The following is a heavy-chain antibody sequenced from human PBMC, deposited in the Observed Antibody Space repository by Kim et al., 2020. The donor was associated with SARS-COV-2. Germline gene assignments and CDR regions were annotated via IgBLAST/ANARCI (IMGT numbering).Heavy chain of an antibody. Sequence: GGSLRLSCAASGFTFSSYAMHWVRQAPGKGLEWVSCISCSGSTIYYADSVKGRFTISRDNAKNSLYLQMNSLRAEDTAVYYCARGSGWSVAFDIWGRGTMVTVSS. J-gene: IGHJ3*02. CDR3: ARGSGWSVAFDI. V-gene: IGHV3-48*03. CDR1: GFTFSSYA. CDR2: ISCSGSTI. D-gene: IGHD6-19*01.